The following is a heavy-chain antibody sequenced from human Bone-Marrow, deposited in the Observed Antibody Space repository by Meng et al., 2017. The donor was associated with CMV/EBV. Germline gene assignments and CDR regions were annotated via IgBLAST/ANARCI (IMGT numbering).Heavy chain of an antibody. CDR1: GYTFTGFY. CDR2: INPNSGGT. CDR3: AKMRRDGYNSGGRFDY. Sequence: ASVKVSCKASGYTFTGFYIHWVRQAPGQGLEWMGWINPNSGGTNYAQKFQGRVTISRDNSKNTLYLQMNSLRAEDTAVYYCAKMRRDGYNSGGRFDYWGQGTLVTVSS. J-gene: IGHJ4*02. V-gene: IGHV1-2*02. D-gene: IGHD5-24*01.